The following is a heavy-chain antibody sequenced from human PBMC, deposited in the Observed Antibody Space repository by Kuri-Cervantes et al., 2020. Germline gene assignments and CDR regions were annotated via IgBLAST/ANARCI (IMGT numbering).Heavy chain of an antibody. CDR2: INRDGSST. CDR1: GFTFSSYA. J-gene: IGHJ3*02. CDR3: ARDFPPHYSSSVPDAFDI. D-gene: IGHD6-6*01. V-gene: IGHV3-74*01. Sequence: GGSLRLSCAASGFTFSSYAMSWVRQAPGKGLEWVSRINRDGSSTSYADSVKGRFTISRDNAKNSLYLQMNSLRAEDTAVYYCARDFPPHYSSSVPDAFDIWGQGTMVTVSS.